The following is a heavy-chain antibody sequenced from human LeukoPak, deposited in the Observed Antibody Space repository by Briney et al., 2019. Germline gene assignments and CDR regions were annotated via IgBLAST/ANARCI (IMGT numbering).Heavy chain of an antibody. D-gene: IGHD5-24*01. CDR3: ARMEQRWLQLAYFDY. CDR2: INPNSGGT. Sequence: VASVKVSCKASGYTFTGYYMHWVRQAPGQGLEWMGWINPNSGGTNYAQKFQGRVTMTRDTSISTAYMELSRLRSDDTAVYYCARMEQRWLQLAYFDYWGQGTLVTVSS. CDR1: GYTFTGYY. V-gene: IGHV1-2*02. J-gene: IGHJ4*02.